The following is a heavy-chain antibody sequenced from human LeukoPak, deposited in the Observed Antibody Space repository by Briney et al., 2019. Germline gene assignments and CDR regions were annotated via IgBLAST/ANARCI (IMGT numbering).Heavy chain of an antibody. V-gene: IGHV3-23*01. Sequence: GGSLRLSCAASGFAFSSDAMSWVRQAPGKGLEWVSLIRDDNSIIEYADSVKGRFTISRDNSKNTLYLQMNSLRAEDTTVYYCAKGRFTSSTFDYWGQGTLVTVSS. CDR3: AKGRFTSSTFDY. CDR1: GFAFSSDA. CDR2: IRDDNSII. J-gene: IGHJ4*02. D-gene: IGHD2-2*01.